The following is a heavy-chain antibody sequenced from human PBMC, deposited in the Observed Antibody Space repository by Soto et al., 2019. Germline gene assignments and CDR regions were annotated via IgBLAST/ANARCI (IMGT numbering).Heavy chain of an antibody. D-gene: IGHD1-20*01. CDR2: IIPIFGTA. Sequence: ASVKVSCKASGGTCSIYAISCVVQSALQGLEWMGGIIPIFGTANYAQKFQGRVTITADESTSTAYMELSSLRSEDTAVYYCARDRRNWNDDRPLDYWGQGTLVTVSS. CDR3: ARDRRNWNDDRPLDY. V-gene: IGHV1-69*13. CDR1: GGTCSIYA. J-gene: IGHJ4*02.